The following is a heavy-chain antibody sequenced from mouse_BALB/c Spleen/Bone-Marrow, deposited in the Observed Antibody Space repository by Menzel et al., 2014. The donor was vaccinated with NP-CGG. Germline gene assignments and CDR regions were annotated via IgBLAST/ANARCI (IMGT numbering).Heavy chain of an antibody. CDR1: GFTFSSYA. CDR2: ITSGGST. J-gene: IGHJ1*01. CDR3: ARGLYDGYENWCFDV. D-gene: IGHD2-3*01. V-gene: IGHV5-6-5*01. Sequence: LVESGGGLVKPGGSLKLSCAASGFTFSSYAMSWVRQTPEKRLEWVASITSGGSTYYPVSVKGRFTISRDNARNILYLQMSSLRSEDMAMYYCARGLYDGYENWCFDVWGAGTTVTVSS.